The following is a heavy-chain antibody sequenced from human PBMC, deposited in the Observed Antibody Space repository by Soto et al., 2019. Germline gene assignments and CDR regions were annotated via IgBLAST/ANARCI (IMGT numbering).Heavy chain of an antibody. CDR2: ISGSGGST. CDR1: GLTVSNCG. D-gene: IGHD1-20*01. J-gene: IGHJ5*02. CDR3: AKDPAPQYNWKVWFDP. Sequence: GGSLRLSCAASGLTVSNCGMNWVRQSPGKGLGWVSAISGSGGSTYYADSVKGRFTISRDNSKNTLYLQMNSLRAEDTAVYYCAKDPAPQYNWKVWFDPWGQATLVTVSS. V-gene: IGHV3-23*01.